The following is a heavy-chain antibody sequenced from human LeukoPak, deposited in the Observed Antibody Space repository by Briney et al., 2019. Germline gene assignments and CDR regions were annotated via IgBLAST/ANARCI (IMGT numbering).Heavy chain of an antibody. V-gene: IGHV3-7*05. J-gene: IGHJ3*01. D-gene: IGHD7-27*01. CDR2: IKRDESEE. Sequence: GGSLRLSCAASGFSISTYWMSWVRQTPGKGLEWVANIKRDESEEYYVDSVKGRFTIFRDNSKNTLYLQMNSLRADDTAVYYCAKGDASWGLAFDFWGQGTMVAVSS. CDR1: GFSISTYW. CDR3: AKGDASWGLAFDF.